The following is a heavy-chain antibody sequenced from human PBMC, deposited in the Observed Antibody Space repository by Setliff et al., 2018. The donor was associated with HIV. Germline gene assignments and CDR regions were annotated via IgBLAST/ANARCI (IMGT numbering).Heavy chain of an antibody. Sequence: PGESLKISCRGSGYTFTNYWIGWVRQMPGRGLEWMGIIYPGDSDTRYSPSFEGQVTMSADKSINTAYLQWNSLKASDTAMYYCARQPTDTSGYINWFDSWGQGTQVTVSS. V-gene: IGHV5-51*01. CDR2: IYPGDSDT. J-gene: IGHJ5*01. D-gene: IGHD3-3*01. CDR3: ARQPTDTSGYINWFDS. CDR1: GYTFTNYW.